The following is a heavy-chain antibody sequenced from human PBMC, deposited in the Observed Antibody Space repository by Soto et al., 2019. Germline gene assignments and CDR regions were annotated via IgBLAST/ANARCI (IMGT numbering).Heavy chain of an antibody. CDR1: GGSISSGGDY. J-gene: IGHJ6*02. V-gene: IGHV4-31*03. CDR2: IYYSGST. Sequence: QVQLQESGPGLVKPSQTLSLTCTVSGGSISSGGDYWSWIRQHPGKGLEWIGYIYYSGSTYYNPSLKSRDTISVDTSKNQISLKLSSVTAADTAVYSSARDSPYSGDYYYYGMDVWGQGTTVIVSS. CDR3: ARDSPYSGDYYYYGMDV. D-gene: IGHD2-21*01.